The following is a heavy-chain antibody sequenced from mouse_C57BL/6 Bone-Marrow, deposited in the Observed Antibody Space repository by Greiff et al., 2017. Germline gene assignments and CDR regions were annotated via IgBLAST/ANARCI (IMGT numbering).Heavy chain of an antibody. CDR3: AREGNYGGAMDY. V-gene: IGHV1-19*01. D-gene: IGHD2-1*01. J-gene: IGHJ4*01. CDR2: INPYNGGT. Sequence: EVQLKQSGPVLVKPGASVKMSCKASGYTFTDYYMNWVKQSHGKSLEWIGVINPYNGGTSYNQKFKGKATLTVDKSSSTAYMELNSLTSEDSAVYYCAREGNYGGAMDYWGQGTSVTVSS. CDR1: GYTFTDYY.